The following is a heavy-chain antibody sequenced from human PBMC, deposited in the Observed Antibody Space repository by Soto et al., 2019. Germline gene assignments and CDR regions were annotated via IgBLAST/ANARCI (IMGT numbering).Heavy chain of an antibody. J-gene: IGHJ3*02. CDR1: GYTFTSYA. CDR2: INAGNGNT. Sequence: ASVKVSCKASGYTFTSYAMHWVRQAPGQRLEWMGWINAGNGNTKYSQKFQGRVTITRDTSASTAYMELSSLRSEDTAVYYCARCSSGSYYGDDAFDIWGQGTIVTVSS. D-gene: IGHD1-26*01. CDR3: ARCSSGSYYGDDAFDI. V-gene: IGHV1-3*01.